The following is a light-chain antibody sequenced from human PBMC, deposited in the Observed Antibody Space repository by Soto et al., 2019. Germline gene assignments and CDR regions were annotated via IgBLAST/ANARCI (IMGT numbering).Light chain of an antibody. CDR1: QSVSSSY. CDR2: DAS. J-gene: IGKJ4*02. V-gene: IGKV3D-20*01. CDR3: QQYGSSRLT. Sequence: EIVLPQSPATLSLSPGERATLSCGASQSVSSSYLAWYQQNPGLAPRLLIYDASSRATGIPDRFSGSGSGTDFTLTISRLEPEDFAVNYCQQYGSSRLTFGGGTKVEIK.